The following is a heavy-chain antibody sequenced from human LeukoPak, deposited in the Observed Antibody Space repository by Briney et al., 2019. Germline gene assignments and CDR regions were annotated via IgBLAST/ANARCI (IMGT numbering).Heavy chain of an antibody. V-gene: IGHV3-48*03. J-gene: IGHJ6*03. Sequence: PGGSLRLSCAASGFTFSSYEMNWVRQAPGKGLEWVSYISSSGSTIYSADSVKGRFTISRDNAKNSLYLQMNSLRAEDTAVYYCARDLTSYYYYMDVWGKGTTVTVSS. CDR3: ARDLTSYYYYMDV. CDR1: GFTFSSYE. CDR2: ISSSGSTI.